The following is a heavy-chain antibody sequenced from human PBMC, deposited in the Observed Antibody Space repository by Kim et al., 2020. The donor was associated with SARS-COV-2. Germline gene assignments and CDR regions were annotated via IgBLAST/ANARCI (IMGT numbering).Heavy chain of an antibody. Sequence: SETLSLTCTVSGGSISSSSYYWGWIRQPPGKGLEWIGSIHYSGSTYYNPSLKSRVTISVDTSKNQFSLKLSSVTAADTAVYYCARQLGQWLVLASPCDYWGQGNVVTVFS. D-gene: IGHD6-19*01. CDR1: GGSISSSSYY. V-gene: IGHV4-39*01. CDR3: ARQLGQWLVLASPCDY. J-gene: IGHJ4*02. CDR2: IHYSGST.